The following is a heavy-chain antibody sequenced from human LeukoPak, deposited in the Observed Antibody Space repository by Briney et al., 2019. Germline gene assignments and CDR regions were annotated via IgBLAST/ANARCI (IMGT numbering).Heavy chain of an antibody. CDR3: AKDANCSGGSCLDY. J-gene: IGHJ4*02. V-gene: IGHV3-30*18. D-gene: IGHD2-15*01. CDR2: ISYDGSNK. CDR1: GFTFSSYG. Sequence: QSGESLRLSCAASGFTFSSYGMHWVRQAPGKGLEWVAVISYDGSNKYYADSVKGRFTISRDNSKNTLYLQMNSLRAEDTAVYYCAKDANCSGGSCLDYWGQGTLVTVSS.